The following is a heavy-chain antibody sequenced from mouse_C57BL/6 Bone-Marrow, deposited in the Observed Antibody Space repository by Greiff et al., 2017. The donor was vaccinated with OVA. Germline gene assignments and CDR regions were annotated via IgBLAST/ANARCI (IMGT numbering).Heavy chain of an antibody. V-gene: IGHV1-82*01. CDR1: GYAFSSSW. Sequence: QVQLQQSGPELVKPGASVKISCKASGYAFSSSWMNWVKQRPGKGLEWIGRIYPGDGDTNYNGKFKGKATLTADKSSSTAYMQLSSLTSEDSAVYFCAREGYYYGLWYFDVWGTGTTVTVSS. D-gene: IGHD1-1*01. CDR3: AREGYYYGLWYFDV. CDR2: IYPGDGDT. J-gene: IGHJ1*03.